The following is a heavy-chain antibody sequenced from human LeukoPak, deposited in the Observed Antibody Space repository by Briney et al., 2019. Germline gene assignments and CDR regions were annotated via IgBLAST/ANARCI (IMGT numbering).Heavy chain of an antibody. D-gene: IGHD6-19*01. CDR1: GGSINNINYF. Sequence: PSETLSLTCTVSGGSINNINYFWGWIRQPPGKGLEWIGSIYHSGGAYYNPSLKSRVTISVDTSKNQFSLKLSSVTAADTAVYYCAQRYSSGSGYFDYWGQGTLVTVSS. J-gene: IGHJ4*02. CDR3: AQRYSSGSGYFDY. V-gene: IGHV4-39*07. CDR2: IYHSGGA.